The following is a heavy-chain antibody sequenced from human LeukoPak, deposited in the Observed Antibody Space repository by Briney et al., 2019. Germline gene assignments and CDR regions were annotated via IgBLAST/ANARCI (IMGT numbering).Heavy chain of an antibody. V-gene: IGHV4-59*01. CDR2: IYYSGST. D-gene: IGHD6-19*01. CDR3: ARGSGWYYY. Sequence: SETLSLTCTVSGGSISTYYWSWIRPPPGKGLEWNGYIYYSGSTNYNPSLKSRVTITVDTSKNQFSLKLSSVTAADSAVYYCARGSGWYYYWGQGTLVTVSS. CDR1: GGSISTYY. J-gene: IGHJ4*02.